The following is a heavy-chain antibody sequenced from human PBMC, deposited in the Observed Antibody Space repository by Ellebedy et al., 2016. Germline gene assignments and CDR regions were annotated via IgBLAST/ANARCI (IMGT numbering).Heavy chain of an antibody. V-gene: IGHV4-59*01. Sequence: SETLSLXXTVSGGSISSYYWSWIRQPPGKGLEWIGYIYYSGSTNYNPSLKSRVTISVDTSKNQFSLKLSSVTAADTAVYYCAREVVVTAIRYYYYGKEVWGQGTTVTVSS. J-gene: IGHJ6*02. CDR2: IYYSGST. CDR1: GGSISSYY. D-gene: IGHD2-21*02. CDR3: AREVVVTAIRYYYYGKEV.